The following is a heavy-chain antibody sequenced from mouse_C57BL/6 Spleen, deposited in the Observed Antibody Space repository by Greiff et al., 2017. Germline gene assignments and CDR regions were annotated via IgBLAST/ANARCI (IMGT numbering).Heavy chain of an antibody. CDR3: TRDYYGSSFFAY. CDR1: GFTFSSYA. D-gene: IGHD1-1*01. V-gene: IGHV5-9-1*02. Sequence: EVKVVESGEGLVKPGGSLKLSCAASGFTFSSYAMSWVRQTPEKRLEWVAYISSGGDYIYYADTVKGRFTISSDNARNTLYLQRSSRKAEDTAMYYCTRDYYGSSFFAYWGQGTLVTVSA. CDR2: ISSGGDYI. J-gene: IGHJ3*01.